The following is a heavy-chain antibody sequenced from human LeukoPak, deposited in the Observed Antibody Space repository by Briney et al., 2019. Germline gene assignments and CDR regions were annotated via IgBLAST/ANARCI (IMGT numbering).Heavy chain of an antibody. CDR3: ARQSVYYYDSSGPKGPFDY. D-gene: IGHD3-22*01. V-gene: IGHV5-51*01. Sequence: GESLKISCKGSGYSFTSYWIGWVRQMPGKGLEWMGIIYPGDSDTRYSPSFQGQVTISADKSISTAYLQWSSLKASDTAMYYCARQSVYYYDSSGPKGPFDYWGQGTLVTVSS. CDR2: IYPGDSDT. CDR1: GYSFTSYW. J-gene: IGHJ4*02.